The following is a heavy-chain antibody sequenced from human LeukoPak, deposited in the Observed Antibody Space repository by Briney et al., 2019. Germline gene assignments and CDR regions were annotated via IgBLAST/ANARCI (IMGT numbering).Heavy chain of an antibody. CDR2: IYYSGST. V-gene: IGHV4-59*01. Sequence: PSETLSLTCTVSGGSISSYYWSWIRQPPGKGLEWIGYIYYSGSTNYNPSLKSRVTISVDTSKNQFSLKLSSVTAADTAVYYCARGEYSNPYYYYYMDVWGKGTTVTVSS. CDR3: ARGEYSNPYYYYYMDV. CDR1: GGSISSYY. D-gene: IGHD4-11*01. J-gene: IGHJ6*03.